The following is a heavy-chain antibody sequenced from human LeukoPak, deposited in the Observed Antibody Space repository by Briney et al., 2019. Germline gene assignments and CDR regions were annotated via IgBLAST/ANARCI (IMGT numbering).Heavy chain of an antibody. Sequence: PGGSLRLSCAASGFTFSSYWMSWVRQAPGKGLEWVSCISSTSAYIYDVDSLKGRFTISRDNAKNSLYLQINSLRAEDTAVYYCARSRGGSSGSYQYGFDVWGQGTTVTVSS. D-gene: IGHD3-10*01. J-gene: IGHJ6*02. CDR1: GFTFSSYW. V-gene: IGHV3-21*01. CDR2: ISSTSAYI. CDR3: ARSRGGSSGSYQYGFDV.